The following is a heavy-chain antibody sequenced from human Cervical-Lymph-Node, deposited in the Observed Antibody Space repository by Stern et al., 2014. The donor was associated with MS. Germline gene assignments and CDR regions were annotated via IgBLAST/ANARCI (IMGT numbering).Heavy chain of an antibody. CDR2: IIPVCGTP. CDR1: GDTSNTDA. Sequence: VQLVQSGAEVQKPGSSVKVSCKASGDTSNTDAIHWVRQAPGQGLEWMGGIIPVCGTPVYAQRFKGRVSIAADESTATDYMELSSLRSDDTAVYYCARGASSAAWYKHAVDVWGQGTTVTVSS. V-gene: IGHV1-69*01. CDR3: ARGASSAAWYKHAVDV. J-gene: IGHJ6*02. D-gene: IGHD1-14*01.